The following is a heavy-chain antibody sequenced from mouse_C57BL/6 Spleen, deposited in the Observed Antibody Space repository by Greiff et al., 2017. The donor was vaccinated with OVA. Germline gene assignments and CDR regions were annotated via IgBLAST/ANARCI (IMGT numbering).Heavy chain of an antibody. Sequence: EVQLQESGPVLVKPGASVKMSCKASGYTFTDYYMNWVKQSHGKSLEWIGVINPYNGGTSYNQKFKGKATLTVDKSSSTAYMELNSLTSEDSAVYYCARDSNSFFDVWGTGTTVTVSS. CDR3: ARDSNSFFDV. V-gene: IGHV1-19*01. CDR2: INPYNGGT. D-gene: IGHD2-5*01. CDR1: GYTFTDYY. J-gene: IGHJ1*03.